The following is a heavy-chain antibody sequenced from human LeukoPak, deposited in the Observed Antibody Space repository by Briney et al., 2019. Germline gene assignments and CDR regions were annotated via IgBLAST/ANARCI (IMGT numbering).Heavy chain of an antibody. CDR1: GGSISSSNW. CDR2: IYHSGDT. V-gene: IGHV4-4*02. CDR3: ARQLYSSRFDY. D-gene: IGHD6-13*01. Sequence: SETLSLTCAVSGGSISSSNWWSWVRQPPGKGLEWIGEIYHSGDTSYNPSLKSRVTISVDTSKNRFSLKLNSVTAADTALYYCARQLYSSRFDYWGQGTLVTVSS. J-gene: IGHJ4*02.